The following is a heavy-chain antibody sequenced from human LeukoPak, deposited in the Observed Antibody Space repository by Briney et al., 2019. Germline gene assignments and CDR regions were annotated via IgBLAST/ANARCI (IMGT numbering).Heavy chain of an antibody. D-gene: IGHD3-10*01. Sequence: GGSLRLSCAASGFTFSSYAMHWVRQAPGKGLEWVAVISYDGSNKYYADSVKGRFTISRDNSKNTLYLQMNSQRAEDTAVYYCARDRHGVRGVISENFDYWGQGTLVTVSS. CDR2: ISYDGSNK. CDR1: GFTFSSYA. CDR3: ARDRHGVRGVISENFDY. J-gene: IGHJ4*02. V-gene: IGHV3-30-3*01.